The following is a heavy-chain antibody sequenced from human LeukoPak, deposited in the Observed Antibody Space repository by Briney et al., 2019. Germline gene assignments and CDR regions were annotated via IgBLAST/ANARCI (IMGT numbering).Heavy chain of an antibody. V-gene: IGHV3-30*18. Sequence: PGGSLRLSCAASGFTFSSYGMHWVRQAPGKGLEWVAVISYDGSNKYYADSVKGRFTISRDNSKNTLYLQMNSLRAEDTAVYYCAKDLSGEEPFQHWGQGTLVTVSS. CDR1: GFTFSSYG. CDR3: AKDLSGEEPFQH. D-gene: IGHD1-14*01. J-gene: IGHJ1*01. CDR2: ISYDGSNK.